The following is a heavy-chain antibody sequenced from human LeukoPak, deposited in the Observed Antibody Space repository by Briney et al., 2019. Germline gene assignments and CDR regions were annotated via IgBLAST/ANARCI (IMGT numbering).Heavy chain of an antibody. Sequence: SETLSLTCTVSGGSLSSYYWSWIRQHPGKGLEWIGYIYYSGSTYYNPSLKSRVTISVDTSKNQFSLKLSSVTAADTAVYYCAREAKSVTLHPGAFDIWGQGTMVTVSS. J-gene: IGHJ3*02. CDR2: IYYSGST. CDR1: GGSLSSYY. CDR3: AREAKSVTLHPGAFDI. D-gene: IGHD4-17*01. V-gene: IGHV4-59*06.